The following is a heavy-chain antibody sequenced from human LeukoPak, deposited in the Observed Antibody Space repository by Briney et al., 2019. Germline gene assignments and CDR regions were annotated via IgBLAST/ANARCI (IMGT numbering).Heavy chain of an antibody. V-gene: IGHV4-30-4*01. CDR2: IHYSGST. D-gene: IGHD3-10*01. CDR3: ARGGSGSYYQPNTYYFDY. J-gene: IGHJ4*02. Sequence: SETLSLTCTVSGGSISSGDYYWNWIRQPPGKGLEWIGYIHYSGSTYYNPSLKSRVTISVDTSKNQFSLKLSSVTAADTAVYYCARGGSGSYYQPNTYYFDYWGQGTLVTVSS. CDR1: GGSISSGDYY.